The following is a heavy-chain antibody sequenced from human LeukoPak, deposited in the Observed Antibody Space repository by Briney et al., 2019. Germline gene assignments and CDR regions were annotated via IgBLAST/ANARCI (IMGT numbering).Heavy chain of an antibody. CDR3: ARDYDILTGYAYYYGMDV. J-gene: IGHJ6*02. Sequence: PGGSLRLSCAAPGFTFSSYSMNWVRQAPGKGLEWVSSISSSSSYIYYADSVKGRFTISRDNAKNSLYLQMNSLRAEDTAVYYCARDYDILTGYAYYYGMDVWGQGTTVTVSS. CDR1: GFTFSSYS. D-gene: IGHD3-9*01. CDR2: ISSSSSYI. V-gene: IGHV3-21*01.